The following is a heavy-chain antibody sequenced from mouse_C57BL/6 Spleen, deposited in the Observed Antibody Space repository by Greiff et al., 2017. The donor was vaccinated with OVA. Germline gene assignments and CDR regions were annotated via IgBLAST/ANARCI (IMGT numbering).Heavy chain of an antibody. CDR1: GYTFTSYW. D-gene: IGHD1-1*01. J-gene: IGHJ2*01. CDR2: IHPNSGST. V-gene: IGHV1-64*01. Sequence: VQLQQPGAELVKPGASVKLSCKASGYTFTSYWMHWVKQRPGQGLEWIGMIHPNSGSTNYNEKFKSKATLTVDKSSSTAYMQLSSLTSEDSAVYYCARGHCGSSYEDYFDYWGQGTTLTVSS. CDR3: ARGHCGSSYEDYFDY.